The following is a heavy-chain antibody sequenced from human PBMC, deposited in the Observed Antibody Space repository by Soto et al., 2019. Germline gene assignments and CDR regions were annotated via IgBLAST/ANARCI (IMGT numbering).Heavy chain of an antibody. V-gene: IGHV3-30*03. CDR3: TATSSGSYPSDAFEI. Sequence: LRLSCAASGFTFSSYGMHWVRQAPGKGLEWVAVISYDGSNKYYADSVKGRFTISRDNSKNTLYLQMNSLRAEDTAVYYCTATSSGSYPSDAFEIWGQGTMVTVS. CDR2: ISYDGSNK. CDR1: GFTFSSYG. D-gene: IGHD1-26*01. J-gene: IGHJ3*02.